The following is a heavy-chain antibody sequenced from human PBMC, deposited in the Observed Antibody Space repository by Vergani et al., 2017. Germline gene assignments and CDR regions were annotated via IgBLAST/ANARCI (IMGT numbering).Heavy chain of an antibody. CDR1: GYSFTSYW. V-gene: IGHV5-51*01. CDR2: IYPGDSDT. J-gene: IGHJ5*02. CDR3: ARHGLLWFGELGGNWFDP. D-gene: IGHD3-10*01. Sequence: EVQLVPSGAEVKKPGESLKISCKGSGYSFTSYWIGWVRQMPGKGLEWMGIIYPGDSDTRYSPSFQGQVTISADKSISTAYLQWSSLKASDTAMYYCARHGLLWFGELGGNWFDPWGQGTLVTVSS.